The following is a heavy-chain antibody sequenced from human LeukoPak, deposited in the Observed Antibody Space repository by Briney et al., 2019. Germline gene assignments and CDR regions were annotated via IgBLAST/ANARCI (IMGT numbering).Heavy chain of an antibody. CDR1: GYTLTELS. CDR2: FDPEDGET. D-gene: IGHD6-13*01. Sequence: ASVKVSCKVSGYTLTELSMHWVRQAPGKGLEWMGGFDPEDGETIYAQKFQGRVTMTEDTSTDTAYMELSSLRSEDTAVYYCATLAFSGIAAAGTDFQYWGQGTLVTVSS. V-gene: IGHV1-24*01. CDR3: ATLAFSGIAAAGTDFQY. J-gene: IGHJ1*01.